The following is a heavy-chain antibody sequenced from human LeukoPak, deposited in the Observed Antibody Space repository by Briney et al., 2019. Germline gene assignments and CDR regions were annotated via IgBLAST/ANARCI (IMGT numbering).Heavy chain of an antibody. Sequence: PPETLPLTCTVSRVSISLYYWSWIRRSTGKGLECIENSLYSGSTNYNPSGNSRVTISLDTSKNQFSLNLSSGTAADTAVDYCARVNRYCNDYWGQGTLVTVSS. V-gene: IGHV4-59*01. D-gene: IGHD6-13*01. CDR2: SLYSGST. CDR1: RVSISLYY. CDR3: ARVNRYCNDY. J-gene: IGHJ4*02.